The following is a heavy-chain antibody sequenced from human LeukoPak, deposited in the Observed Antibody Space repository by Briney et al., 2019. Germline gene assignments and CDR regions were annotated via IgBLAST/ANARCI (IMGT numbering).Heavy chain of an antibody. V-gene: IGHV3-21*04. CDR1: GFTFSSYS. CDR2: ISSSSSYI. D-gene: IGHD4-17*01. Sequence: GGSLRLSCAASGFTFSSYSMNWVRQAPGKGLEWVSSISSSSSYIYYADSVKGRFTISRDNAKNSLYLQMNSLRAEDTAVYYCARDRPLHDYGDYVSFDIWGQGTMVTVSS. CDR3: ARDRPLHDYGDYVSFDI. J-gene: IGHJ3*02.